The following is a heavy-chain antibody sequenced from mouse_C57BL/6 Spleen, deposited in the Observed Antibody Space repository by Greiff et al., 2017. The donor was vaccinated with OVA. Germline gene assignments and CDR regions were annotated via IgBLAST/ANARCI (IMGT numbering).Heavy chain of an antibody. J-gene: IGHJ2*01. Sequence: QVPLPQSGAELVKPGASVKLSCKASGYTFTTYPLECMKQNHGQSLECIGNFHPYNDDPKYNEKFKGKAPLTVEKSSSTVYLELSRLTSDDSAVYYCARLSYYYGSSYDYWGQGTTLTVSS. CDR3: ARLSYYYGSSYDY. CDR2: FHPYNDDP. D-gene: IGHD1-1*01. CDR1: GYTFTTYP. V-gene: IGHV1-47*01.